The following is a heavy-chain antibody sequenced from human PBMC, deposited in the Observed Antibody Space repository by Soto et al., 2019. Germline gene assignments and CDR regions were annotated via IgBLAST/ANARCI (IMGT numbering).Heavy chain of an antibody. CDR3: ARDWRYTAMVGRWSRGWFDP. J-gene: IGHJ5*02. Sequence: GASVKVSCKASGYTFTGYYMHWVRQAPGQGLEWMGWINPNSGGTNYAQKFQGWVTMTRDTSISTAYMELSRLRSDDTAVYYCARDWRYTAMVGRWSRGWFDPWGQGTLVTVSS. D-gene: IGHD5-18*01. V-gene: IGHV1-2*04. CDR1: GYTFTGYY. CDR2: INPNSGGT.